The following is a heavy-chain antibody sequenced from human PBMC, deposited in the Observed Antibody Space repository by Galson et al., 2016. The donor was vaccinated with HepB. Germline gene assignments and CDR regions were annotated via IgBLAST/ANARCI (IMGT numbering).Heavy chain of an antibody. J-gene: IGHJ4*02. Sequence: SLRLSCAASGFNFYDYTMHWVRQAPGQGLEWLSLINWDATNKKYSDSVKGRFTISRDNSKNALYLQMNSLRTEDTAFYYCAKDTKYAIDYWGRGTLVTVSS. D-gene: IGHD2-8*01. CDR2: INWDATNK. V-gene: IGHV3-43*01. CDR3: AKDTKYAIDY. CDR1: GFNFYDYT.